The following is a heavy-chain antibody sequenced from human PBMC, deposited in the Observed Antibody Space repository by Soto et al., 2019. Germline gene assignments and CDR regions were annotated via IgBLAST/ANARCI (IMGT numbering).Heavy chain of an antibody. D-gene: IGHD3-22*01. CDR3: ARGRTDSGYYTNWLDP. CDR1: GGTFGSDA. J-gene: IGHJ5*02. Sequence: SVKVSCKASGGTFGSDAITWVRQAPGQGLEWVGRIIPIFGTTNYAQNLQGRVTISADKSTLTSYMELHSLTSDDTALYYCARGRTDSGYYTNWLDPWGQGTQVTVSS. V-gene: IGHV1-69*06. CDR2: IIPIFGTT.